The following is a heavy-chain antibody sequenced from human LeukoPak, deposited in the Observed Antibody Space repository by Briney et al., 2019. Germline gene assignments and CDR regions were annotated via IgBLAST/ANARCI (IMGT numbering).Heavy chain of an antibody. CDR2: INPNSGGT. D-gene: IGHD6-6*01. J-gene: IGHJ4*02. V-gene: IGHV1-2*02. Sequence: ASVTVSCKASGYIFTVSYIHWVRQAPGQGLEWMGWINPNSGGTNRAQKFQGRVTLTGDTSTNTAYMELIRLNSNDTAVYYCARALSSLRLYYFDSWGQATLVTVSS. CDR1: GYIFTVSY. CDR3: ARALSSLRLYYFDS.